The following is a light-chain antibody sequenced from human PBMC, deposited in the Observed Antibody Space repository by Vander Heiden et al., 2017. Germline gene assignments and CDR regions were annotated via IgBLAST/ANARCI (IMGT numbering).Light chain of an antibody. V-gene: IGLV1-47*02. CDR2: SNN. CDR3: AARDDSLSVSV. CDR1: SANIGSNY. Sequence: QSVLTPPPSASRTPGQRVTITCSGSSANIGSNYGYWYQQLPGTAPKLLIYSNNQRPSGVPDRFSGSKSGTSASLAISGLRAEDEADYYCAARDDSLSVSVFGGGTKLTVL. J-gene: IGLJ2*01.